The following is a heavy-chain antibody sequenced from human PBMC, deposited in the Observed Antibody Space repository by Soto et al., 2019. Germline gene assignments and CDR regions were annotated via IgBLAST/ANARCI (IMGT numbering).Heavy chain of an antibody. CDR3: AHRSRGYAYYFDQ. Sequence: QITLKESGPPWGNPPQTFPLTSSSFGSPLPPRGGVVAWIRQPPGKALEWLALFFWDDDKWYSPSLRSRLTITEDTSKNQVVLTMTNMDPVDTATYYCAHRSRGYAYYFDQWGQGTLVTVSS. D-gene: IGHD5-12*01. CDR2: FFWDDDK. J-gene: IGHJ4*02. V-gene: IGHV2-5*02. CDR1: GSPLPPRGGV.